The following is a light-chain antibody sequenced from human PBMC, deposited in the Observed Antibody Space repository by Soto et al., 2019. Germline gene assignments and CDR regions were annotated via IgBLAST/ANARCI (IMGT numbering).Light chain of an antibody. V-gene: IGKV3-15*01. CDR1: QSVNSN. J-gene: IGKJ1*01. CDR2: DAS. CDR3: QQYNNWPPAWT. Sequence: EIVMTQSPATLSVSPGERATLSCRASQSVNSNLAWYQQKPGQAPRLLIYDASTRATGIPTRFSGSGSGTEFTLTISSLQSEDFAVYYCQQYNNWPPAWTFGQGTKVDIK.